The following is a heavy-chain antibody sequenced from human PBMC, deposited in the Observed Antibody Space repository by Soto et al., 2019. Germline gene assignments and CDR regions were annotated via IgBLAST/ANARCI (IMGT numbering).Heavy chain of an antibody. D-gene: IGHD2-21*02. CDR2: ISYDGSKK. Sequence: GGSLRLSCAASGFTFSSYGMHWVRQAPGKGLEWVAVISYDGSKKYYADSVKGRFTVSRDKSKNTLYLQVNSLRAEDTAVYYFAKDKVPVVVTAPFDYWGQGTLVTVSS. J-gene: IGHJ4*02. CDR3: AKDKVPVVVTAPFDY. CDR1: GFTFSSYG. V-gene: IGHV3-30*18.